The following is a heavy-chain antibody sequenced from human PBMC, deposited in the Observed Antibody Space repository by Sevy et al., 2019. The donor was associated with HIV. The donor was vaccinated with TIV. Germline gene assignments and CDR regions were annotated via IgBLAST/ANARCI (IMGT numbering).Heavy chain of an antibody. J-gene: IGHJ4*02. CDR1: GFTFDDYA. V-gene: IGHV3-9*01. Sequence: SLKISCAASGFTFDDYAMHWVRQAPGKGLEWVSGISWNSGSIGYADSVKGRFTISRDNAKNSLYLQMNSLRAEDTALYYCAKDSSKGGYYDFWSGYYSDWGQGTLVTVSS. CDR3: AKDSSKGGYYDFWSGYYSD. CDR2: ISWNSGSI. D-gene: IGHD3-3*01.